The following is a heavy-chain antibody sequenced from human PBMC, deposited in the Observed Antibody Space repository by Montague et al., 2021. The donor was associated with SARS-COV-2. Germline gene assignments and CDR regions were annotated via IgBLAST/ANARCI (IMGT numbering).Heavy chain of an antibody. J-gene: IGHJ4*02. D-gene: IGHD2-15*01. V-gene: IGHV6-1*01. CDR2: TYYRSEWYS. CDR3: ARAERGTCGDGNCYQYFFDF. Sequence: CAISGDSVSTNSGTWNWVRLSPSRGLEWLGRTYYRSEWYSDYSVPVKSRVSINPDTSKNEFSLQLNSVTPEDTAVDYCARAERGTCGDGNCYQYFFDFWGQGTLVTVSS. CDR1: GDSVSTNSGT.